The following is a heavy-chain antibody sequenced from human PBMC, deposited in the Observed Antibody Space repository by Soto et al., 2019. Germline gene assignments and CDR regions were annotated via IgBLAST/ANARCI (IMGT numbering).Heavy chain of an antibody. J-gene: IGHJ5*02. CDR3: ARGGLQWLAPSRFDP. V-gene: IGHV1-8*01. CDR1: GYTFTSYD. Sequence: GASVKVSCKASGYTFTSYDINWVRQATGQGLEWMGWMSPNSGNTGYAQKFQGRVTMTRNTSISTAYMELSSLRSEDTAVYYCARGGLQWLAPSRFDPWGQGTLVTVSS. CDR2: MSPNSGNT. D-gene: IGHD6-19*01.